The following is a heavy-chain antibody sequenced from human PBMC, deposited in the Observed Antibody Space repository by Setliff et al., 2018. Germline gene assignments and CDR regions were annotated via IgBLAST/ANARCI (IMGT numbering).Heavy chain of an antibody. CDR3: VRSFSRREKFLLDY. J-gene: IGHJ4*02. CDR2: IYIGGST. V-gene: IGHV4-4*07. CDR1: GGSISSYY. Sequence: PSETLSLTCTVSGGSISSYYWSWIRQPAGKGLAWIGHIYIGGSTNYNPSLKSRVTISMDTSKNQFSLKVSSVTAADTAVYYCVRSFSRREKFLLDYWGQGALVNVSS.